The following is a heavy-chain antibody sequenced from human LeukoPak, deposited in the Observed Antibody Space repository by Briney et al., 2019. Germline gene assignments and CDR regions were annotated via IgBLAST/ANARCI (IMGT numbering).Heavy chain of an antibody. D-gene: IGHD3-10*01. Sequence: PGGSLRLSCAASGFTFSSYWMSSVRQAPGKGLEWVANIKQDGSEKYYVDSVRGRFTISRDNAKNSLYLQMNSLRAEDTAVYYCARVYDDYGSGTLGYWGQGTLVTVSS. CDR3: ARVYDDYGSGTLGY. CDR1: GFTFSSYW. V-gene: IGHV3-7*01. J-gene: IGHJ4*02. CDR2: IKQDGSEK.